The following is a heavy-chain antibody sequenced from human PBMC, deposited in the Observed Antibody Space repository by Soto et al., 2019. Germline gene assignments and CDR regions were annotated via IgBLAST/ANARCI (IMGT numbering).Heavy chain of an antibody. V-gene: IGHV3-66*01. CDR1: GFTVSSNY. CDR3: ARNHDSSGYYYTS. J-gene: IGHJ6*02. D-gene: IGHD3-22*01. CDR2: IYSGGST. Sequence: GGSLRLSCAASGFTVSSNYMSWVRQAPGKGLEWVSVIYSGGSTYYADSVKGRFTISRDNSKNTLYLQMNSLRAEDTAVYYCARNHDSSGYYYTSWGQGTTVTVSS.